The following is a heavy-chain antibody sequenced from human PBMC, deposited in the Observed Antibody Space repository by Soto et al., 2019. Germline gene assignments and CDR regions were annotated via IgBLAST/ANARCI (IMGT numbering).Heavy chain of an antibody. D-gene: IGHD3-16*01. CDR1: GGTFSSYT. CDR2: SIPILGIA. V-gene: IGHV1-69*02. CDR3: TRLRWGQQGGMDV. J-gene: IGHJ6*02. Sequence: QVQLVQTGAEVKKPGSSVKVSCKASGGTFSSYTISWVRQAPGQGLEWMGRSIPILGIANYEQKFQGRVTITADRNTDAAYMALRRLRSVHKAFYYYTRLRWGQQGGMDVCGQGTTLTVSS.